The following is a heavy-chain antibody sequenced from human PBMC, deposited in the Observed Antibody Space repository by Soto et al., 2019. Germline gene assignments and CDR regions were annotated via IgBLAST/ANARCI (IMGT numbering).Heavy chain of an antibody. D-gene: IGHD3-22*01. CDR1: GGSISSYY. V-gene: IGHV4-59*01. Sequence: SETLSLTCTVSGGSISSYYWSWIRQPPGKGLEWIGYIYYSGSTNYNPSLKSRVTISVDTSKNQFSLKLSSVTAADTAVYYCARLYYDSSSDYWGQGTLVTVS. CDR2: IYYSGST. CDR3: ARLYYDSSSDY. J-gene: IGHJ4*02.